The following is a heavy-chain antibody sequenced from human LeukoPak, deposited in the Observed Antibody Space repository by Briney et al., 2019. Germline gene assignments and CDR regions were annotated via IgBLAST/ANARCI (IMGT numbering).Heavy chain of an antibody. CDR2: ITSSGTYI. CDR3: AREPIVATD. V-gene: IGHV3-21*01. CDR1: GFDFNNYN. Sequence: GGSLRLSCAASGFDFNNYNMNWVRQAPGKGLEWVSSITSSGTYIYYADSVKGRFTISRDNAKNSLYLQMNSLRAEDTAVYYCAREPIVATDWGQGTLVTVSS. D-gene: IGHD5-12*01. J-gene: IGHJ4*02.